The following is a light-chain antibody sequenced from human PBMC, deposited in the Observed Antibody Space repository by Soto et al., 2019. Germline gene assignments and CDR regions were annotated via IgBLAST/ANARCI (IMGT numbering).Light chain of an antibody. J-gene: IGLJ2*01. CDR2: RDS. CDR1: NNGSKN. Sequence: SYELTQPLSVSVALGQTARITCGGNNNGSKNVHWYQQKPGQAPVLVIYRDSNRPSGIPERFSGSNSGNTATLTISRAQAGDEADYYCQVWDSSTARVVFGGGTKLTVL. V-gene: IGLV3-9*01. CDR3: QVWDSSTARVV.